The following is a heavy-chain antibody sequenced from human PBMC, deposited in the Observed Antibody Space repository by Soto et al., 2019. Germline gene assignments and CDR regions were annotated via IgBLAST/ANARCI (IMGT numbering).Heavy chain of an antibody. CDR1: GFTFSSYS. D-gene: IGHD4-17*01. CDR2: ISSSSSYI. CDR3: ARSRGGDYLNYYYYYGMDV. J-gene: IGHJ6*02. Sequence: EVQLVESGGGLVKPGGSLRLSYAASGFTFSSYSMNWVRQAPGKGLEWVSSISSSSSYIYYADSVKGRFTISRDNAKNSLYLQMNSLRAEDTAVYYCARSRGGDYLNYYYYYGMDVWGRGTTVTVSS. V-gene: IGHV3-21*01.